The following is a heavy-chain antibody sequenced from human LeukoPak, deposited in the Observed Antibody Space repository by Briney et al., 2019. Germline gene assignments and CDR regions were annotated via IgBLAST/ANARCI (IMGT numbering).Heavy chain of an antibody. D-gene: IGHD2-2*01. V-gene: IGHV3-23*01. CDR2: ISGSGGST. CDR1: GFTFSSYA. Sequence: GGSLRLSCAASGFTFSSYAMSWVRQAPGKGLEWVSAISGSGGSTYYADSVKGRFTISRDNSKNTLYLQMSSLRAEDTAVYYCAKRRCSSTTCWYYFDYWGLGTLVTVSS. J-gene: IGHJ4*02. CDR3: AKRRCSSTTCWYYFDY.